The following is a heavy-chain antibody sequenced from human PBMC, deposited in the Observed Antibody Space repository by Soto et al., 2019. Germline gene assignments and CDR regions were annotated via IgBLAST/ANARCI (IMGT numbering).Heavy chain of an antibody. V-gene: IGHV3-33*01. CDR1: GFTFSSYG. CDR3: ARDSDYYDSREINWFDP. CDR2: IWYDGSNK. D-gene: IGHD3-22*01. J-gene: IGHJ5*02. Sequence: QVQLVESGGGVVQPGRSLRLSCAASGFTFSSYGMHWVRQAPGKGLEWVAVIWYDGSNKYYADSVKGRFTISRDNSKNMLYLQMNSLRAEDTAVYYCARDSDYYDSREINWFDPWGQGTLVTVSS.